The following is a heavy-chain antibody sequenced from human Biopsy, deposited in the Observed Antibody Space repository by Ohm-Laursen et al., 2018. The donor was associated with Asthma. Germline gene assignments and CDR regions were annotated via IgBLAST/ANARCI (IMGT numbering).Heavy chain of an antibody. CDR2: LSYDGSNK. Sequence: SLRLSCAATGFTFRSYGMHWVRQAPGKGLEWVAFLSYDGSNKYYGDSVKGRFTISRDNSKNTLYLQMDSLRAEDTAVYYCASYEVVTAILPMDVWGQGTTVTVSS. V-gene: IGHV3-30*03. J-gene: IGHJ6*02. CDR3: ASYEVVTAILPMDV. CDR1: GFTFRSYG. D-gene: IGHD2-21*02.